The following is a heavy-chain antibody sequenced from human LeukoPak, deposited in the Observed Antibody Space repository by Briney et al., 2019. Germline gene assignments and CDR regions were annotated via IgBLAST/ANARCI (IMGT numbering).Heavy chain of an antibody. CDR1: GGSISSYY. Sequence: SETLSLTCTVSGGSISSYYWSWIRQPPGKGLEWIGYIYYSGSTNYNPSLKSRVTISVDTSKNQFSLKLSSVTAADTAVYYCARSPGVVVTDYAFDIWGQGTMVTVSS. J-gene: IGHJ3*02. V-gene: IGHV4-59*08. CDR2: IYYSGST. D-gene: IGHD2-21*02. CDR3: ARSPGVVVTDYAFDI.